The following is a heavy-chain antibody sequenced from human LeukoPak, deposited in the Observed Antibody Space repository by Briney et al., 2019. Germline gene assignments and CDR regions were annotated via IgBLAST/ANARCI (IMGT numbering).Heavy chain of an antibody. V-gene: IGHV1-69*05. CDR3: ARSYYGSGSYYTSFDY. CDR1: GGTFSSYA. D-gene: IGHD3-10*01. Sequence: SVKVSCKASGGTFSSYAISWVRQAPGQGLEWMGRIIPTFGTANYAQKFQGRVTITTDESTSTAYMELSSLRSEDTAVYYCARSYYGSGSYYTSFDYWGQGTLVTVSS. J-gene: IGHJ4*02. CDR2: IIPTFGTA.